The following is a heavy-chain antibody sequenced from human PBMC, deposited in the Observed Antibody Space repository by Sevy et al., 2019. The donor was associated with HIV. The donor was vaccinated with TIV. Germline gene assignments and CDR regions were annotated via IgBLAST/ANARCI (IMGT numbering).Heavy chain of an antibody. J-gene: IGHJ4*02. D-gene: IGHD2-21*02. CDR1: GFTFSNYD. Sequence: GGSLRLSCAASGFTFSNYDLHWVRQAPGKGLDWVAVISHDGRYKNYADSVKVRLTISRDNLRNTLFLQMDSLRPDDTAVYFCARLVSCGGDCYYLDSWGQGALVTVSS. V-gene: IGHV3-30*03. CDR2: ISHDGRYK. CDR3: ARLVSCGGDCYYLDS.